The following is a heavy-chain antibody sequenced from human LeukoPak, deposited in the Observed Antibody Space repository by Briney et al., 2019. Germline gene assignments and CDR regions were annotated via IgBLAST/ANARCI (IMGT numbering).Heavy chain of an antibody. Sequence: GGSLRLSCPASGFTFSDHYMSWIRQARGKGLEWDAYISNSGRTIYYADSVKGRFTISRGNAENSLYLQMNSLRAEDTAVYYCARVIATRPHYHYYMDVWGKGTTVTVSS. V-gene: IGHV3-11*04. CDR1: GFTFSDHY. CDR2: ISNSGRTI. CDR3: ARVIATRPHYHYYMDV. D-gene: IGHD6-6*01. J-gene: IGHJ6*03.